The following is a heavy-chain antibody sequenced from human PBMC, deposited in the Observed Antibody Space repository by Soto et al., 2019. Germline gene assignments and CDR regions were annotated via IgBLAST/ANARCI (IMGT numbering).Heavy chain of an antibody. CDR1: GDSISSYY. J-gene: IGHJ6*03. D-gene: IGHD6-25*01. V-gene: IGHV4-59*01. CDR2: ISYSGST. Sequence: QVQLQESGPGLVKPSETLSLTCTVSGDSISSYYWSWIRQPPGKGLEWIGYISYSGSTNYNPSLKSRVTISVDTSKNQFSRKLTSVTAADTAVYYCARARGVAALSYDMDVWGQGTTVTVSS. CDR3: ARARGVAALSYDMDV.